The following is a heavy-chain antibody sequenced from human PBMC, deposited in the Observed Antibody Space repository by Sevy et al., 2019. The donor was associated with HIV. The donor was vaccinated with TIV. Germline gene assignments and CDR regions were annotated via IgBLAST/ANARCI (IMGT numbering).Heavy chain of an antibody. D-gene: IGHD3-10*01. CDR1: GFTFSSYA. CDR3: ASLMRYGDYYFDY. Sequence: SGSLRLSCAASGFTFSSYAMSWVRQAPGKGLERVSAISGSGGSTYYADSVKGRFTISRDNSKNTLYLQMNSLRAEDTAVYYCASLMRYGDYYFDYWGQGTLVTVSS. CDR2: ISGSGGST. V-gene: IGHV3-23*01. J-gene: IGHJ4*02.